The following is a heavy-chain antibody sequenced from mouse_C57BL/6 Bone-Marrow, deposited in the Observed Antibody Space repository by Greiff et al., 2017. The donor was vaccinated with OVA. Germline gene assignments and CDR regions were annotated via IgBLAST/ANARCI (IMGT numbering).Heavy chain of an antibody. CDR2: IDPANGNT. Sequence: VQLQQSVAELVRPGASVKLSCTASGFTIKNTYMHWVKQRPEQGLEWIGRIDPANGNTKYAPKFQGKATLTADTSSNTAYLQLSSLTSEDTAIYYCAIEEGSGNVWAMDYWGQGTSVTVSS. V-gene: IGHV14-3*01. D-gene: IGHD3-2*02. CDR3: AIEEGSGNVWAMDY. CDR1: GFTIKNTY. J-gene: IGHJ4*01.